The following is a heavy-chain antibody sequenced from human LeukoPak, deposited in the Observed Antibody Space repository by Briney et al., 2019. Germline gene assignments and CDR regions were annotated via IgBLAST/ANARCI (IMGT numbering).Heavy chain of an antibody. V-gene: IGHV3-30*18. Sequence: PGRSLRPSCAAAAFTFSNYCMQCDRQAAGKGLEWVADISYDESDKYYADSVKGRFTISRDNSKNTLYLQMNSLSPEDTAVHYCANGVIAATNAAYYGMDVWGQGTTVTVSS. CDR2: ISYDESDK. CDR3: ANGVIAATNAAYYGMDV. CDR1: AFTFSNYC. D-gene: IGHD2-15*01. J-gene: IGHJ6*02.